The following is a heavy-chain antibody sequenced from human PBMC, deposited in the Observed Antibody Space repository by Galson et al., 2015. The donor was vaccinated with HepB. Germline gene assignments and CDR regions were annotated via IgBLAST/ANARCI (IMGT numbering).Heavy chain of an antibody. CDR1: GFSLNTSGVG. Sequence: PALVKPTQTLTVTCTFSGFSLNTSGVGMGWIRQPPGKALEWLALIYWDDDKRYSPSLKSRLTITKDTSKNQVVLTMTNMDPVDTATYYCALKVLLMPFDYWGQGTLVTVSS. J-gene: IGHJ4*02. D-gene: IGHD2-8*01. CDR3: ALKVLLMPFDY. CDR2: IYWDDDK. V-gene: IGHV2-5*02.